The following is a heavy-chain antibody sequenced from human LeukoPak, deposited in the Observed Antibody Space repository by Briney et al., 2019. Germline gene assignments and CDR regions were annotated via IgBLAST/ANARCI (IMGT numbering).Heavy chain of an antibody. J-gene: IGHJ4*02. D-gene: IGHD3-10*01. V-gene: IGHV3-23*01. CDR3: AKSHYGSGSPGFY. CDR2: ISGSGGST. Sequence: GGSLRLSCAASGFTFSNFAMNWVRQAPGKGLEWVSAISGSGGSTYYTESVEGRFTISRDNSKNTLYLQMNSLRAEDTAVYYCAKSHYGSGSPGFYWGQGTLVTVSS. CDR1: GFTFSNFA.